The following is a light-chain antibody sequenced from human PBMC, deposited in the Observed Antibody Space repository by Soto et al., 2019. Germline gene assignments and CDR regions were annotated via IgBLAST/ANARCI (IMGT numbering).Light chain of an antibody. CDR1: QGISSY. CDR2: ATS. J-gene: IGKJ1*01. CDR3: QQYYTYPWT. V-gene: IGKV1-8*01. Sequence: AIRMTQSPSSLSASTGDRVTITCRASQGISSYLAWFQQKPGRPPKLLMSATSTLQSDVPSRFSGSGAGTDFTLTIGCLQSEDLATYYCQQYYTYPWTFGQGTKVEIK.